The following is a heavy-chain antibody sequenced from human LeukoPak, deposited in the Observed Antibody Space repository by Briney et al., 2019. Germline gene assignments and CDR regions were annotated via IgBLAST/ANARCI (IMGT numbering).Heavy chain of an antibody. V-gene: IGHV1-69*13. CDR1: GYTFTGYY. J-gene: IGHJ4*02. Sequence: SVKVSCKASGYTFTGYYMHWVRQAPGQGLEWMGGIIPIFGTANYAQKFQGRVTITADESTSTAYMELSSLRSEDTAVYYCARGLHNTAMVYYFDYWGQGTLVTVSS. CDR3: ARGLHNTAMVYYFDY. CDR2: IIPIFGTA. D-gene: IGHD5-18*01.